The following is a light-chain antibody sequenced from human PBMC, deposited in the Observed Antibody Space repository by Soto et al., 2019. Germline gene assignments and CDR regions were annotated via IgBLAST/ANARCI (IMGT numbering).Light chain of an antibody. CDR1: SSDVGVYDY. Sequence: QSALTQPASVSGSPGQSITISCTGTSSDVGVYDYVSWYQQHPGKAPKLLIYDVSNRPAGISNRFSGSKSGNTASLTISGLQAADEADYYCSSYTTSTPRVFGGGTKLTVL. J-gene: IGLJ3*02. CDR2: DVS. V-gene: IGLV2-14*03. CDR3: SSYTTSTPRV.